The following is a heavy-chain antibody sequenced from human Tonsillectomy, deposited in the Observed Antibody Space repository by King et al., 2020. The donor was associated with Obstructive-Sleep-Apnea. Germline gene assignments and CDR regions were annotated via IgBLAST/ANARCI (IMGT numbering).Heavy chain of an antibody. D-gene: IGHD3-3*01. J-gene: IGHJ6*02. V-gene: IGHV1-2*04. Sequence: QLVQSGGEVKKPGASVKVSCKASGYTFTGYYMHWVRQAPGQGLEWMGWFNPNSGGTNYVQKFQGWVTMTRYTSISTAYMGVRRLRSDDTAVYYCARGMNYDFRVMDVWGQGTTVTVSS. CDR1: GYTFTGYY. CDR2: FNPNSGGT. CDR3: ARGMNYDFRVMDV.